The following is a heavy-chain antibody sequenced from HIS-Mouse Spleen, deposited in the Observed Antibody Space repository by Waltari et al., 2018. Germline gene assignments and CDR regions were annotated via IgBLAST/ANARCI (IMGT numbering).Heavy chain of an antibody. CDR2: IYYSGST. J-gene: IGHJ2*01. Sequence: QLQLQESGPGLVKPSETLSLPCTVPGCSISSCRYHRGWIRQPPGKGLEWIGSIYYSGSTYYNPSLKSRVTISVDTSKNQFSLKLSSVTAADTAVYYCAREIPYSSSWYDWYFDLWGRGTLVTVSS. CDR1: GCSISSCRYH. V-gene: IGHV4-39*07. D-gene: IGHD6-13*01. CDR3: AREIPYSSSWYDWYFDL.